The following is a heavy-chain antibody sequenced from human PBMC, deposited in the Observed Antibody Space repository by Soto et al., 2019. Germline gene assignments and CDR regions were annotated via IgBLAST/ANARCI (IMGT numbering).Heavy chain of an antibody. CDR3: AKDKWEFNRYFDS. J-gene: IGHJ4*03. CDR2: ISKDGNDQ. D-gene: IGHD1-26*01. Sequence: QVQLVESGGGVVQPGTSLRLSCAASGFTFSTYAMHWVRQAPGKGLEWVAMISKDGNDQYYADSVKGRFTVSRDNSKNPVSLQMHRLRPEDTAFYYCAKDKWEFNRYFDSWGQGTLVNVSS. V-gene: IGHV3-30*18. CDR1: GFTFSTYA.